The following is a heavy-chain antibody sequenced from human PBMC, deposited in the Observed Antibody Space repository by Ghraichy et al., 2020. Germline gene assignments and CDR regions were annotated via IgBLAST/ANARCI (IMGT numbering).Heavy chain of an antibody. V-gene: IGHV1-18*01. J-gene: IGHJ4*02. CDR1: GYSFPSHG. Sequence: ASVKVSCKPSGYSFPSHGISWVRQAPGQGLEWMGWISAYNGDTNYARKFQGRVTMTTDTATSTAYMELRSLRSDDTAMYYCARYWLAHYDDGSGYFTGLDYWGQGTLVTVSS. CDR3: ARYWLAHYDDGSGYFTGLDY. CDR2: ISAYNGDT. D-gene: IGHD3-22*01.